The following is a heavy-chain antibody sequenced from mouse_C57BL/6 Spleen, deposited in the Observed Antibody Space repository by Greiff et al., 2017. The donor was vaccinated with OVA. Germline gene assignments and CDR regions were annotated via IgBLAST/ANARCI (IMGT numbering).Heavy chain of an antibody. V-gene: IGHV1-18*01. D-gene: IGHD2-2*01. CDR1: GYTFTDYN. Sequence: EVKVVESGPELVKPGASVKIPCKASGYTFTDYNMDWVKQSHGKSLEWIGDINPNNGGTIYNQKFKGKATLTVDKSSSTAYMELRSLTSEDTAVYYCARGGLRRPYAMDYWGQGTSVTVSS. J-gene: IGHJ4*01. CDR2: INPNNGGT. CDR3: ARGGLRRPYAMDY.